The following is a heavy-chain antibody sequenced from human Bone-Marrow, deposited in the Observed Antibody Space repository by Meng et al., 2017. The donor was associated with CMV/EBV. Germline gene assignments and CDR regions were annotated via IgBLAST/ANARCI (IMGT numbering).Heavy chain of an antibody. CDR2: ISWNSRNV. CDR3: GRDMDV. Sequence: SLKISCAASGFTFDDYAMHWVRQAPGKGLEWVSGISWNSRNVGYADSVKGRFTISRDDAQNLVYLQMSSLRAEDTAVYYCGRDMDVWGQGTTVTVSS. J-gene: IGHJ6*02. CDR1: GFTFDDYA. V-gene: IGHV3-9*01.